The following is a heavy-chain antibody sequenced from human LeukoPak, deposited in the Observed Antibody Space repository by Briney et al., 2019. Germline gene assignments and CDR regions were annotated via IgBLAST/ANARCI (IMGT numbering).Heavy chain of an antibody. D-gene: IGHD6-13*01. V-gene: IGHV4-4*02. CDR3: AGAEPRGIIWYPY. CDR1: GASISSNNW. Sequence: PSETLSLTCAVSGASISSNNWWWSWVRQPPGKGMGWIGEIYHSGSTNYNPSLKSRVTMSVDKSKNQFSLKLSSVTAADTAVYYCAGAEPRGIIWYPYWGQGTLVTVSS. CDR2: IYHSGST. J-gene: IGHJ4*02.